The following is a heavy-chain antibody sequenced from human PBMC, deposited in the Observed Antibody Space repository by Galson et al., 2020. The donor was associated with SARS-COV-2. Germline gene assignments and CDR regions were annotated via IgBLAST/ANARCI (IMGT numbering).Heavy chain of an antibody. J-gene: IGHJ6*03. CDR3: ARGAEERRNGGVVPCYYSYIDV. Sequence: SETLSLTCAVYGGSFRNYYWTWIRQSPEKGLEWLGEINNRGSTNYNPSLKSRVAMSVDASKNQFSQSLSSVTAADTAVYYCARGAEERRNGGVVPCYYSYIDVWCSGTTVTVSS. V-gene: IGHV4-34*01. D-gene: IGHD1-1*01. CDR2: INNRGST. CDR1: GGSFRNYY.